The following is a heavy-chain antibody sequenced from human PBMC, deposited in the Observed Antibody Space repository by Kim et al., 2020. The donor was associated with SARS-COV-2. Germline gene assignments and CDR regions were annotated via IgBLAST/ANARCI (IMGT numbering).Heavy chain of an antibody. V-gene: IGHV3-30*04. J-gene: IGHJ4*02. CDR2: ISYDGSNK. CDR3: ARGDSYSSGNYAGD. CDR1: GFTFSSYA. Sequence: GGSLRLSCAASGFTFSSYATHWVRQAPGKGLEWVAVISYDGSNKYYADSVKGRFTISRDNSKNTLYLQMNSLRAEDTAVYYCARGDSYSSGNYAGDWGQGNLVTVSS. D-gene: IGHD6-19*01.